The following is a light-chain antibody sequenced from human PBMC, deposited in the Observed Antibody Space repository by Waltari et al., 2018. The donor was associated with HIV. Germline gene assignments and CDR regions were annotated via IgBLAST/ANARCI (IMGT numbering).Light chain of an antibody. V-gene: IGLV2-23*02. Sequence: QSALTQPASVSGSPGQSITISCTGTSSDVGRYNLVSWYQQHPGKAPKLMIYEVSKRPSGVSNRFSGSKSGNMASLTISGLQAEDEADYYCCSYAGSSTSWVFGGGTKLTVL. CDR1: SSDVGRYNL. CDR3: CSYAGSSTSWV. CDR2: EVS. J-gene: IGLJ3*02.